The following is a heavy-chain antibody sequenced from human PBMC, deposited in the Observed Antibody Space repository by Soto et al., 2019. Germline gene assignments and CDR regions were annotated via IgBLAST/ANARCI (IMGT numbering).Heavy chain of an antibody. Sequence: EVQLLESGEGLVQPGGSLKLSCAASGFTFSNHAMSWVRQAPGKGLEWVSGIGGSGRNTYYADSVKGRFTISRDNSQKKLYLQMNNLRAEDTAEYYCARVIRYFDTPYGMDVWGQGTTVTVSS. J-gene: IGHJ6*02. CDR3: ARVIRYFDTPYGMDV. D-gene: IGHD3-9*01. CDR2: IGGSGRNT. V-gene: IGHV3-23*01. CDR1: GFTFSNHA.